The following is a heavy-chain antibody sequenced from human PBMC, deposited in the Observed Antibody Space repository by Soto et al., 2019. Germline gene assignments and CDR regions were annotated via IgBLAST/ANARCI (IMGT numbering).Heavy chain of an antibody. CDR1: GYRFSDYY. D-gene: IGHD5-12*01. CDR3: ARESGGATATLDYYYFYMDV. J-gene: IGHJ6*03. V-gene: IGHV1-2*02. Sequence: QVQLVQSGAEVKKPGASVTVSCKASGYRFSDYYLHWVRQAPGQGPEWMGWMNPNSGDTKYAQKSKGRVTLARDTSVRTAFMELNWLKADDTGVYYCARESGGATATLDYYYFYMDVWGIGTTVTVSS. CDR2: MNPNSGDT.